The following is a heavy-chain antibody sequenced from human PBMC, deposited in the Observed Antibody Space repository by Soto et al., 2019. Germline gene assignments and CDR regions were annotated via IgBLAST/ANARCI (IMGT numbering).Heavy chain of an antibody. J-gene: IGHJ4*02. CDR2: IVVGSGNT. CDR1: GFTFTSSA. CDR3: ARHRERGYSYGSPNYFDY. Sequence: SVKVSCKASGFTFTSSAVQWVRHARGQRREWIGWIVVGSGNTNYAQKFQERVTITRDMSTSTAYMELNSLRAEDTAAYYCARHRERGYSYGSPNYFDYWGQGTLVTVSS. D-gene: IGHD5-18*01. V-gene: IGHV1-58*01.